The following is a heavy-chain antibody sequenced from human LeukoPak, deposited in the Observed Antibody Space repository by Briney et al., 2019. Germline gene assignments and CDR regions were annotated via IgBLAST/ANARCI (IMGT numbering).Heavy chain of an antibody. CDR2: IHLNSGGT. J-gene: IGHJ4*02. CDR1: GYTFTDYS. V-gene: IGHV1-2*02. Sequence: ASVNVSCKASGYTFTDYSMHCVRQAPGQRLECIGGIHLNSGGTTYAQKFQGTVTMTSDTSINTAYMELSRLRSDDTAVYYCARVLAYCGGDCYLDYWGQGTLVTVSS. D-gene: IGHD2-21*02. CDR3: ARVLAYCGGDCYLDY.